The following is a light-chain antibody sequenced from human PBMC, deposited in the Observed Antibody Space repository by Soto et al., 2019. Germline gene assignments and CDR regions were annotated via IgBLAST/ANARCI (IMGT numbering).Light chain of an antibody. CDR1: SSDVGAYNY. CDR3: TSYASSIILV. V-gene: IGLV2-8*01. CDR2: EVN. J-gene: IGLJ3*02. Sequence: QSVLTQPPSASGSPGQSVTISCTGTSSDVGAYNYVSWYQQHPGKAPKLMICEVNKRPSGVPDRFSGSKSGKTASLTVSGLQPEDEADYYCTSYASSIILVFGGGTKLTVL.